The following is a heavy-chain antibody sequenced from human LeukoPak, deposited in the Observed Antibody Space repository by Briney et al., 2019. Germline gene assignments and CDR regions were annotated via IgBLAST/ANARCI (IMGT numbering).Heavy chain of an antibody. D-gene: IGHD2-21*01. J-gene: IGHJ6*02. CDR3: AKANCGGECYYVMAV. CDR1: GFTFSNYW. V-gene: IGHV3-74*01. CDR2: INSDGSIT. Sequence: PGGSLRLSCAASGFTFSNYWMHWVRQAPGKGLVWVSRINSDGSITNYADSVKGRFTISRDNSKNTLDLQMNSLRAEDTATYYCAKANCGGECYYVMAVWGQGTTVTVSS.